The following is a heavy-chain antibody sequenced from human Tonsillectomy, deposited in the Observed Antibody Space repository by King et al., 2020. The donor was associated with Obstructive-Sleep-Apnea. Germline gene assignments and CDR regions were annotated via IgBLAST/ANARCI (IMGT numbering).Heavy chain of an antibody. CDR1: GGSISSYY. D-gene: IGHD4-17*01. J-gene: IGHJ4*02. CDR3: ARDSDYGDSNFDY. Sequence: QLQESGPGLVKPSETLSLTCTVSGGSISSYYWSWIRQPPGKGLEWIGYIYYSGSTNYNPSLQSRVTISVDTSKNQFSLKLSSVTAADTAVYYCARDSDYGDSNFDYWGQGTLVTVSS. V-gene: IGHV4-59*01. CDR2: IYYSGST.